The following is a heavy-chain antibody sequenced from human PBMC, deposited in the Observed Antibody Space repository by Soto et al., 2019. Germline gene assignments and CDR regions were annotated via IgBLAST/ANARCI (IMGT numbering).Heavy chain of an antibody. CDR3: ARWGDDDSWFDL. Sequence: AAVTVSYKPSCCTFTRYCISWFLQAPGQGLEWMGWISAYNGNTNYAQKLQGRVTMTTDTSTSTAYMELRSLRSDDTAVYYCARWGDDDSWFDLWGQGTLVSVSS. CDR1: CCTFTRYC. J-gene: IGHJ5*02. D-gene: IGHD3-22*01. CDR2: ISAYNGNT. V-gene: IGHV1-18*01.